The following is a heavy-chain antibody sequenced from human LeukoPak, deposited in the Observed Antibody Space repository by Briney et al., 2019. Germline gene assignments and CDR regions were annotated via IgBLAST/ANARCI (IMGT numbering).Heavy chain of an antibody. CDR1: GFTFNSYG. Sequence: PGGSLRLSCAASGFTFNSYGMHWVRQAPGKGLEWVAFIRYDGSNKYYADSVKGRFTISRDNSKNTLYLQMNSLRAEDTAVYYCARGPSGYHNTGGQGTLVTVSS. J-gene: IGHJ4*02. CDR3: ARGPSGYHNT. CDR2: IRYDGSNK. V-gene: IGHV3-30*02. D-gene: IGHD5-12*01.